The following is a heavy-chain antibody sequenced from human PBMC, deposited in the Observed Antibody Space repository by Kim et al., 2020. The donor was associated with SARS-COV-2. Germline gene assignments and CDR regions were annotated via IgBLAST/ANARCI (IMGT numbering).Heavy chain of an antibody. Sequence: KFQGRVTITRDTSAGIAYMELSSLRSEDTAVYYCARGRSIAAAGSDWFDPWGQGTLVTVSS. V-gene: IGHV1-3*01. CDR3: ARGRSIAAAGSDWFDP. D-gene: IGHD6-13*01. J-gene: IGHJ5*02.